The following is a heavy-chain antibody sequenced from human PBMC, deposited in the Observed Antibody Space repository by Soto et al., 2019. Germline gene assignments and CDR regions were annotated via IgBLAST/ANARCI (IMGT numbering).Heavy chain of an antibody. J-gene: IGHJ6*02. CDR1: GFTFSSYA. D-gene: IGHD6-19*01. Sequence: QVQLVESGGGVVQPGRSLRLSCADSGFTFSSYAMHWVRQAPGKGLAWVAVISYDGSNKYYADSVKGRFTISRDNSKNTLYLQMNSLRAEDTAVYYCARDKRGSGGRGSYYYYGMDVWGQGTTVTVSS. CDR2: ISYDGSNK. V-gene: IGHV3-30-3*01. CDR3: ARDKRGSGGRGSYYYYGMDV.